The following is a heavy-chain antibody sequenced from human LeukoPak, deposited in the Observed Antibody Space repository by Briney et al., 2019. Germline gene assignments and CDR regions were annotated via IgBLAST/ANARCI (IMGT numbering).Heavy chain of an antibody. Sequence: ASVKVSCKTSGYTFTTYGILWVRQAPGQGLEWMGWISAYNGNTNFARKLQGRVTMTTDTSTSTAYMELRSLRSDDTAVYYCARSLTIREGDAFDIWGQGTMVTVSS. CDR1: GYTFTTYG. J-gene: IGHJ3*02. CDR2: ISAYNGNT. D-gene: IGHD3-10*01. CDR3: ARSLTIREGDAFDI. V-gene: IGHV1-18*01.